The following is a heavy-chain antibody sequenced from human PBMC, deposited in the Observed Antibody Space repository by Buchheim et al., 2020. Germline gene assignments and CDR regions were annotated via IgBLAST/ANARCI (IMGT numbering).Heavy chain of an antibody. J-gene: IGHJ6*02. Sequence: QVQLVQSGAEVKKPGASVKVSCKASGYTFTSYYMHWVRQAPGQGLEWMGIINPSGGSTSYAQKFQGRGTMTRDTSTSTGYMELSSLRSEDTAVYYCARVGGTMVRGVGYYYGMDVWGQGTT. CDR3: ARVGGTMVRGVGYYYGMDV. V-gene: IGHV1-46*01. CDR1: GYTFTSYY. CDR2: INPSGGST. D-gene: IGHD3-10*01.